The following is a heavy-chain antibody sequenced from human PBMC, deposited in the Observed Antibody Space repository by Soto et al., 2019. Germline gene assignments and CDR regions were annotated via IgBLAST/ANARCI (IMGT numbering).Heavy chain of an antibody. CDR3: ARDGGSGSYYRPLYYYYYGMDV. CDR1: GFTFSSYG. V-gene: IGHV3-33*01. Sequence: RLSCAASGFTFSSYGMHWVRQAPGKGLEWVAVIWYDGSNKYYADSVKGRFTISRDNSKNTLYLQMNSLRAEDTAVYYCARDGGSGSYYRPLYYYYYGMDVWGQGTTVTVSS. J-gene: IGHJ6*02. CDR2: IWYDGSNK. D-gene: IGHD1-26*01.